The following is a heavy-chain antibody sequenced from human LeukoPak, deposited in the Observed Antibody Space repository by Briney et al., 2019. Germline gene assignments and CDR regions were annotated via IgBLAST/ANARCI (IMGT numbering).Heavy chain of an antibody. CDR3: ARVSREYYYDSSGYAIDY. J-gene: IGHJ4*02. Sequence: PGGSLRLSCAASGFTFSNYGMNWVRQAPGKGLEWVSSISSSGTYIYFADSVKGRFTISRDNAKNSLYLQMNSLRAEDTAVYYCARVSREYYYDSSGYAIDYWGQGTLVTVSS. CDR1: GFTFSNYG. V-gene: IGHV3-21*01. D-gene: IGHD3-22*01. CDR2: ISSSGTYI.